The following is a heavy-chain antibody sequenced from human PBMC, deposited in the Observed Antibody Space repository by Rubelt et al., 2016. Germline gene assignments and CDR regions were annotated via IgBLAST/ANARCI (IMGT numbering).Heavy chain of an antibody. CDR3: ARDIVVVPAAPWYYYYGMDV. D-gene: IGHD2-2*01. Sequence: IYYSGSTYYNPSLKSRVTISVDTSKNQFSLKLSSVTAADTAVYYCARDIVVVPAAPWYYYYGMDVWGQGTTVTVSS. J-gene: IGHJ6*02. V-gene: IGHV4-39*07. CDR2: IYYSGST.